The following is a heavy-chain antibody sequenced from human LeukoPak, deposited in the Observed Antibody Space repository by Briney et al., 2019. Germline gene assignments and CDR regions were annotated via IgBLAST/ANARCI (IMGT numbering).Heavy chain of an antibody. CDR1: GYTFTGYY. CDR2: INPNSGGT. D-gene: IGHD5-18*01. V-gene: IGHV1-2*06. CDR3: ARSIQPAMWHSYDGVSDY. Sequence: ASVKVSCKASGYTFTGYYMHWVRQAPGQGLEWMGRINPNSGGTNYAQKFQGRVTMTRDTSISTAYMELSRLRSDDTAVYYCARSIQPAMWHSYDGVSDYWGQGTLVTVSS. J-gene: IGHJ4*02.